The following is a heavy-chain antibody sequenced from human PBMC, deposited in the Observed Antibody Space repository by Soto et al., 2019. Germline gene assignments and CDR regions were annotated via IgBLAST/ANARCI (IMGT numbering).Heavy chain of an antibody. CDR2: ISGSGGST. CDR1: GFTFSSYA. Sequence: EVQLLESGGGLVQPGGSLRLYCAASGFTFSSYAMSWVRQAPGKGLEWVSAISGSGGSTYYADSVKGRFTISRDNSKNTLYLQMNSLRAEDTAVYYCAKPFGGRRHFDYWGQGTLVTVSS. D-gene: IGHD3-16*01. J-gene: IGHJ4*02. V-gene: IGHV3-23*01. CDR3: AKPFGGRRHFDY.